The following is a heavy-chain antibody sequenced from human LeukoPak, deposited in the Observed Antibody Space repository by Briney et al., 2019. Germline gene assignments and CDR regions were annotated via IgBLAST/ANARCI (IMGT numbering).Heavy chain of an antibody. CDR2: TWNGKNDK. D-gene: IGHD6-13*01. CDR3: ARDIAAAGFDY. V-gene: IGHV3-33*01. Sequence: GGSLRLSCATSGFTFSHYGMHWVRQAPGKGLDWVAVTWNGKNDKYYADSVKGRFTISRDNAKNSLYLQMNSLRAEDTAVYYCARDIAAAGFDYWGQGTLVTVSS. J-gene: IGHJ4*02. CDR1: GFTFSHYG.